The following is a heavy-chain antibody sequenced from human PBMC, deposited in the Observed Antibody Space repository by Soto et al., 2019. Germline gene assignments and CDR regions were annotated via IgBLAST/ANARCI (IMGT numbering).Heavy chain of an antibody. Sequence: KTSETLSLTCTVSGGSISTHYGTWIRQPAGKGLEYIGHIYSSGTTNYNPSLKSRVSMSVDPSRTHFSLRLKSVTAADTAVYYCARGRRGYSGYESENYYFDYWGQGTLVTVSS. CDR3: ARGRRGYSGYESENYYFDY. CDR2: IYSSGTT. J-gene: IGHJ4*02. V-gene: IGHV4-4*07. CDR1: GGSISTHY. D-gene: IGHD5-12*01.